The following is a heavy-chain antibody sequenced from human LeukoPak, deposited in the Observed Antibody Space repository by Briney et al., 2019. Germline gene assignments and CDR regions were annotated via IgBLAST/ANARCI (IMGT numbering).Heavy chain of an antibody. CDR3: AXAXHLAVVTAEGGWLDP. CDR1: GYSFTSYG. D-gene: IGHD2-21*02. CDR2: ISIYNGET. J-gene: IGHJ5*02. V-gene: IGHV1-18*01. Sequence: RASVKVSCKASGYSFTSYGIGWVRQAPGQGLEWVGWISIYNGETYYTQSLQDRVTITTDTSTNTVYMELRSLRSDDTAVYYCAXAXHLAVVTAEGGWLDPWGQGTLVTVSS.